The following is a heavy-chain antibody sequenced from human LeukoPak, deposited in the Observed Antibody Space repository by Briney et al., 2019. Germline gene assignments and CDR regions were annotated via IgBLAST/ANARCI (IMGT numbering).Heavy chain of an antibody. CDR1: GFTFSSYG. Sequence: RGSLRLSCAASGFTFSSYGMHWVRQAPGKGLEWVAVIWHDGSNKYYADSVKGRFTISRDNSKNTLYLQMNSLRAEDTAVYYCAKDLESWGQGTLVTVSS. V-gene: IGHV3-33*06. J-gene: IGHJ4*02. CDR3: AKDLES. CDR2: IWHDGSNK.